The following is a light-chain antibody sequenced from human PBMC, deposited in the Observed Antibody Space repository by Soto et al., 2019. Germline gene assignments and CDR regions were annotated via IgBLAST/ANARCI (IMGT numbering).Light chain of an antibody. V-gene: IGLV2-8*01. J-gene: IGLJ2*01. Sequence: QSALTQPPSASGSPGQSVTISCTGTSSDVGGYNYVSWYQQHPGKAPKLMIYEVNKRPSGVPDRFSGSKSGNTASLTVSGLQNEDEADYYCSSYAGSNNVVFGGGTKLTVL. CDR2: EVN. CDR1: SSDVGGYNY. CDR3: SSYAGSNNVV.